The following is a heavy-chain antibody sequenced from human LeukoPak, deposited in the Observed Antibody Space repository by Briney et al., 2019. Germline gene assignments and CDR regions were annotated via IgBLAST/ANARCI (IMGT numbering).Heavy chain of an antibody. CDR2: IRYDGSKQ. CDR3: AKDRRSSGWNAAPGY. V-gene: IGHV3-30*02. J-gene: IGHJ4*02. CDR1: GFTFSSYG. D-gene: IGHD6-19*01. Sequence: GGSLRLSCAASGFTFSSYGMHWVRQAPGKGLEWVAFIRYDGSKQYYADSVKGRFTISKDNSKNTLFLQMNSLRGEDTAVYYCAKDRRSSGWNAAPGYWGQGTLVTVSS.